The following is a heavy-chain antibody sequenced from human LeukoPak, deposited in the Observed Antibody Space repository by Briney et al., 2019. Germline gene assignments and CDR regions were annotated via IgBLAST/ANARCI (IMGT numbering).Heavy chain of an antibody. D-gene: IGHD4-17*01. J-gene: IGHJ4*02. Sequence: SQTLSLTCTVSGGSISSGSYYWSWIRQPAGKGLEWIVRIYTSGSTNYNPSLKSRVTITVNTSKNQFSLKLSSVTAADTAVYYCAALYATVTTLWYFDYWGQGTLVTVSS. V-gene: IGHV4-61*02. CDR1: GGSISSGSYY. CDR2: IYTSGST. CDR3: AALYATVTTLWYFDY.